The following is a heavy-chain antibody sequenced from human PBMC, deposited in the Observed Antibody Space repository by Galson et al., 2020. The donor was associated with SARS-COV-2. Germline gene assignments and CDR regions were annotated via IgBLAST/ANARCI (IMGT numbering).Heavy chain of an antibody. CDR2: ISAHNGNT. V-gene: IGHV1-18*01. Sequence: ASVKVSCKASGYTITTYGINWVRQAPGQGLEWMGKISAHNGNTNYAQKLQGRVTMTTDTSTGTAYMELRSLTSDDTAGYYCAGGGYSGDDFLDYWGQGALVTVSS. CDR1: GYTITTYG. D-gene: IGHD5-12*01. CDR3: AGGGYSGDDFLDY. J-gene: IGHJ4*02.